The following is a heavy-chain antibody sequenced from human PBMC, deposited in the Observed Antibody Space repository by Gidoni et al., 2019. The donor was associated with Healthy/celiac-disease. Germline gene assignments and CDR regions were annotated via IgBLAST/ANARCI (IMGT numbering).Heavy chain of an antibody. CDR1: GFTFSSYS. CDR3: ARDGPYSSSWRPGYYYGMDV. Sequence: EVQLVESGGGLVKPGGSLRLSCAASGFTFSSYSMNWVRQAPGKGLEWVSSISSRSSYIYYPDSVKGRFTISRDNAKNSLYLQMNSLRAEDTAVYYCARDGPYSSSWRPGYYYGMDVWGQGTTVTVSS. J-gene: IGHJ6*02. V-gene: IGHV3-21*01. D-gene: IGHD6-13*01. CDR2: ISSRSSYI.